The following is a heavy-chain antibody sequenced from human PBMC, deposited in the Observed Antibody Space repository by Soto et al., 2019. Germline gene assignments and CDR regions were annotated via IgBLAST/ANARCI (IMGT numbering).Heavy chain of an antibody. CDR3: ARYCSGGSYYYSAVDY. J-gene: IGHJ4*02. D-gene: IGHD2-15*01. CDR1: GFTFSSYW. Sequence: GSLRLSCAASGFTFSSYWMHWVRQAPGKGLVWVSRINSDGSSTSYADSVKGRFTISRDNAKNTLYLQMNSLRAEDTAVYYCARYCSGGSYYYSAVDYWGQGTRVRVAS. V-gene: IGHV3-74*01. CDR2: INSDGSST.